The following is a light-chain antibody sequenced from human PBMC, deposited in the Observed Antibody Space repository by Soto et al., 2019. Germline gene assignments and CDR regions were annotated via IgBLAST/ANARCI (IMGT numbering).Light chain of an antibody. CDR1: QSVSNNY. Sequence: EIVLNPSPSPPSLSSGEKGHLSLQASQSVSNNYLAWYQQKPGQAPRLLIYGASTRATGIPDRFSGSGSGTHFTLTISRLEPGDFAVYYCQHFGGTTFTFGQGTRLEIK. V-gene: IGKV3-20*01. CDR3: QHFGGTTFT. CDR2: GAS. J-gene: IGKJ5*01.